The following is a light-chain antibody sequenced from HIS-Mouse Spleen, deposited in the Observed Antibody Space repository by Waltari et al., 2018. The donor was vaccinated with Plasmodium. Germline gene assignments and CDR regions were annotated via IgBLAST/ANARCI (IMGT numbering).Light chain of an antibody. Sequence: DIQVTQSPSTLSASVGDRVTITCRASQSISSWLAWYQQKPGKSPKLLIYKASSLESWVPSRFSGSGSGTEFTLTISSLQPDDFATYYCQQYNSYSYTFGQGTKLEIK. CDR3: QQYNSYSYT. J-gene: IGKJ2*01. CDR2: KAS. CDR1: QSISSW. V-gene: IGKV1-5*03.